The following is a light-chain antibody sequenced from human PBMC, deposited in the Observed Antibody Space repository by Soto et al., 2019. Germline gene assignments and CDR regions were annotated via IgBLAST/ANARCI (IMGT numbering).Light chain of an antibody. CDR3: TSYVGSDIWV. CDR2: EVS. J-gene: IGLJ3*02. Sequence: QSALTQPPSASGSPGQSVTISCTGTSSDVGAYKYVSWYQQYPGKVPKLMIYEVSKRPSGVPDRFSGSKSGHTASLTVSGLQAEDEADYYCTSYVGSDIWVFGGGTKLTVL. CDR1: SSDVGAYKY. V-gene: IGLV2-8*01.